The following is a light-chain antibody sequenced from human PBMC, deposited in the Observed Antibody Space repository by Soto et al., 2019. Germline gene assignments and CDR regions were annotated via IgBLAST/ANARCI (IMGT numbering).Light chain of an antibody. CDR2: EVS. CDR1: SSDVGSYNR. V-gene: IGLV2-18*02. Sequence: QSVLTQPPSVSGSPGQSVTISCTGTSSDVGSYNRVSWYQQSPGTAPKLMIYEVSNRPSGVPDRFSGSKSGNTASLTISGLQAADEADYYCSSYTSTSTYVFGTGTKLTVL. CDR3: SSYTSTSTYV. J-gene: IGLJ1*01.